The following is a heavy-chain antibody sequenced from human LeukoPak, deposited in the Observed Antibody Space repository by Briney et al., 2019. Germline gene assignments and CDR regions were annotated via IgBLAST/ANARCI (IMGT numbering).Heavy chain of an antibody. CDR3: ASIASSGPRLLDH. V-gene: IGHV3-21*01. Sequence: GGSLRLSCAASGFTFSSYSMNWVRQAPGKGLEWVSSISSSSSYIYYAGSVKGRFTISRDNAKNSLYLQMNSLRAEDTAVYYCASIASSGPRLLDHWGQGTLVTVSS. D-gene: IGHD5-12*01. CDR1: GFTFSSYS. CDR2: ISSSSSYI. J-gene: IGHJ4*02.